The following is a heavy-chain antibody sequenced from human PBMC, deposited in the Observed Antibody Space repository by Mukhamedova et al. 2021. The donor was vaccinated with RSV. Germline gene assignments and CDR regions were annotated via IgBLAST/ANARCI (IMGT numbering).Heavy chain of an antibody. CDR3: AIGPAYSYYYALDL. Sequence: SNYGMHWVRQAPGKGLEWVAMIWFDGSKRHYADSVEGRFTISRDNSNSTLYLQINSLRAEDTAVYXXAIGPAYSYYYALDLWGQG. V-gene: IGHV3-33*01. CDR1: SNYG. J-gene: IGHJ6*02. CDR2: IWFDGSKR.